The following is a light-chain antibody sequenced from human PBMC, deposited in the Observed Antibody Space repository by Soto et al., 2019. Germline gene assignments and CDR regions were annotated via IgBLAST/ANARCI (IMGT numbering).Light chain of an antibody. V-gene: IGLV1-44*01. Sequence: QSVLTQPTSASGTPGQRVTISCSGSSSNIGTNTVNWYQHLPGTAPKLLIYSNNQRPSGVPDRFSGSKSGTSASLAISGLQSEDEADYYCAAWDDSLNCVVFGGGTKLTVL. CDR3: AAWDDSLNCVV. CDR2: SNN. J-gene: IGLJ2*01. CDR1: SSNIGTNT.